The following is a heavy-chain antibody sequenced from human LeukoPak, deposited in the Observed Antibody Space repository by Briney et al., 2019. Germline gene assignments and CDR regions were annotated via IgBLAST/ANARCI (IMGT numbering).Heavy chain of an antibody. D-gene: IGHD3-22*01. J-gene: IGHJ4*02. CDR1: GGSISSYY. CDR3: ARGSRSASSGYYSSFDY. V-gene: IGHV4-59*08. Sequence: SETLSLTCTVSGGSISSYYWSWIRQPPGKGLEWIGYIYHSGSTNYNPSLKSRVTISVDTSKNQFSLKLRSVTAADTAVYYCARGSRSASSGYYSSFDYWGQGTLVTVSS. CDR2: IYHSGST.